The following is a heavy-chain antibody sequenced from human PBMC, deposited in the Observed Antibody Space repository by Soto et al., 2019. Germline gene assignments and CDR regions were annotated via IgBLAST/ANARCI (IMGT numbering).Heavy chain of an antibody. J-gene: IGHJ6*02. CDR1: GFTFSTHA. Sequence: VGSLRLSCVASGFTFSTHAMSWVRQAPGKGLEWVSSFSGSGGNTYYADSVKGRLTISRDDSKNTLYLQINSLRVEDTAVYYCAKDPPWTVGPLAMDVWGQGTTVTVSS. D-gene: IGHD2-2*01. CDR2: FSGSGGNT. CDR3: AKDPPWTVGPLAMDV. V-gene: IGHV3-23*01.